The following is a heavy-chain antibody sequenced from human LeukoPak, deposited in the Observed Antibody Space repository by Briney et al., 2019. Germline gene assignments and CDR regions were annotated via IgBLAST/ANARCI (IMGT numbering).Heavy chain of an antibody. J-gene: IGHJ4*02. CDR3: ARVIAGRLDY. D-gene: IGHD6-6*01. CDR2: IYYSGDT. CDR1: GDSFSRDS. V-gene: IGHV4-59*01. Sequence: SETLSLTCSVSGDSFSRDSWSWIRQAPGKGLEWIGDIYYSGDTNYDPSLKGRVTISVDTSKNQLSLKLSFVTAADMAVYYCARVIAGRLDYWGQGTLVTVSS.